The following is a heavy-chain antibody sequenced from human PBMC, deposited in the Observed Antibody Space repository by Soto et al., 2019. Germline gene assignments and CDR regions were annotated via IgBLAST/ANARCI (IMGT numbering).Heavy chain of an antibody. V-gene: IGHV3-53*01. J-gene: IGHJ4*02. Sequence: EVQLVESGGGLIQPGGSLRLSCAVSGFTVSNNYMSWVCQAPGKGLEGVSVIYSGGYTAYGDSVKGRFTISRDNSKNTPYPTKNSRGADATAVSYGGAPPGGGGYWGQGTLVTVSS. D-gene: IGHD3-10*01. CDR3: GAPPGGGGY. CDR1: GFTVSNNY. CDR2: IYSGGYT.